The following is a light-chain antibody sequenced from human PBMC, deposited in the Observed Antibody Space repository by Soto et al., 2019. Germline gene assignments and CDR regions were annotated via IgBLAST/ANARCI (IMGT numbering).Light chain of an antibody. Sequence: SALTKPPSASGSPGQSVTISCTRTSSDVGAYNYVSWYQQLPGKAPKLIIYEVSKRPSGVPDRFSGSKSGNTASLTVSGLQAEDEADYYCTSYAGTYSFFYVFGTGTKVTVL. J-gene: IGLJ1*01. CDR3: TSYAGTYSFFYV. CDR1: SSDVGAYNY. CDR2: EVS. V-gene: IGLV2-8*01.